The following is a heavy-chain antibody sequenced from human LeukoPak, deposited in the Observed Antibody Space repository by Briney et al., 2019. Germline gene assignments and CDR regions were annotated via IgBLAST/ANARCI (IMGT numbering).Heavy chain of an antibody. CDR1: GFIFSNHP. Sequence: PGGSLRLSCAASGFIFSNHPLHWVRQAPGRGLEWVAVVSSAGTDEYYANPVKGRFTISRDNAKNSLYLQMNSLRAEDTAVYYCARGVNYYGSGSPPIWGQGTLVTVSS. CDR3: ARGVNYYGSGSPPI. CDR2: VSSAGTDE. D-gene: IGHD3-10*01. V-gene: IGHV3-30*07. J-gene: IGHJ4*02.